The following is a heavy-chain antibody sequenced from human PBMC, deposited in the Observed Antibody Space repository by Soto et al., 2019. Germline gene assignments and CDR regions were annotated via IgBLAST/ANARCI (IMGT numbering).Heavy chain of an antibody. Sequence: GGSLRLSCAASGFTFSSYAMHWVRQAPGKGLEWVAVISYDGSNKYYADSVKGRFTISRDNSKNTLYLQMNSLRAEDTAVYYCASSNSWYVVEYYWGQGTLVTVSS. J-gene: IGHJ4*02. CDR2: ISYDGSNK. V-gene: IGHV3-30-3*01. CDR3: ASSNSWYVVEYY. D-gene: IGHD6-13*01. CDR1: GFTFSSYA.